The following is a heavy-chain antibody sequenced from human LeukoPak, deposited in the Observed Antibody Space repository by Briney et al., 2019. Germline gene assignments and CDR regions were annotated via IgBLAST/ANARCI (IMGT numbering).Heavy chain of an antibody. J-gene: IGHJ3*02. CDR3: ARDFGPVNAFDI. Sequence: SETLSLTCTVSGGSISSYYWSWIRQPQAKGLERIGYIYYSGSTNYNPSLKSRVTISVDTSKNQFSLKRSFVTAADTAVYYCARDFGPVNAFDIWGQGTMVTVSS. CDR1: GGSISSYY. D-gene: IGHD3-10*01. CDR2: IYYSGST. V-gene: IGHV4-59*01.